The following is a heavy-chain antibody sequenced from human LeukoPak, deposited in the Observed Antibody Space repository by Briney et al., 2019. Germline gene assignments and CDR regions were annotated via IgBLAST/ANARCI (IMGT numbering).Heavy chain of an antibody. V-gene: IGHV1-8*01. J-gene: IGHJ1*01. CDR3: ARGRYYYDSSGREYFQH. D-gene: IGHD3-22*01. CDR2: MNPNSGNT. CDR1: GYTFTSYD. Sequence: ASVKVSCKASGYTFTSYDINWVRQATGQGLEWMGWMNPNSGNTGYAQKFQGRVTMTRNTSISTAYMELSSLRSEDTAVYYCARGRYYYDSSGREYFQHWGQGTLVTVSS.